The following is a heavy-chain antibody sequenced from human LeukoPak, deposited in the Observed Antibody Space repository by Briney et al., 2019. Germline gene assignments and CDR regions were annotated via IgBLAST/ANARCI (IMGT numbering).Heavy chain of an antibody. CDR3: AKAPLYGSGSYYPGYYFDY. V-gene: IGHV3-30*02. Sequence: PGGSLRLSCAASGFTFSSYGMHWVRQAPGKGLEWVAFIRYDGSNKYYADSVKGRFTISRDNSKNTLYLQMNSLRAEDTAVYYCAKAPLYGSGSYYPGYYFDYWGQGTLVTVSS. J-gene: IGHJ4*02. D-gene: IGHD3-10*01. CDR2: IRYDGSNK. CDR1: GFTFSSYG.